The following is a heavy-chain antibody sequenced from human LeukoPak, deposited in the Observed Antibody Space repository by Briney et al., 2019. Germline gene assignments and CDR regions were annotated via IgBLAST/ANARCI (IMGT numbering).Heavy chain of an antibody. D-gene: IGHD6-6*01. CDR1: GFTFSSYG. CDR2: IWYGGSNK. CDR3: AAVGYSSSGFDY. V-gene: IGHV3-33*08. Sequence: GGSLRLSCAASGFTFSSYGMHWVRQAPGKGLEWVAVIWYGGSNKYYADSVKGRFTISRDNSKNTLYLQMNSLRAEDTAVYYCAAVGYSSSGFDYWGQGTLVTVSS. J-gene: IGHJ4*02.